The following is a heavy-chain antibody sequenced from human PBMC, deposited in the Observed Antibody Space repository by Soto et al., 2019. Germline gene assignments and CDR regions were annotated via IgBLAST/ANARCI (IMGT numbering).Heavy chain of an antibody. D-gene: IGHD5-18*01. Sequence: EVQLVESGGGLVEPGKSLRLSCVVSVFTYEDFAMHWVRQAPGKGLEWVSGISWNSASTGYADSVTGRFTISRDNAKNSLYLQMSNLTGDDTAMYYGVKDFRRYTNGMDVWGPGTSVTVSS. V-gene: IGHV3-9*01. CDR1: VFTYEDFA. CDR3: VKDFRRYTNGMDV. J-gene: IGHJ6*02. CDR2: ISWNSAST.